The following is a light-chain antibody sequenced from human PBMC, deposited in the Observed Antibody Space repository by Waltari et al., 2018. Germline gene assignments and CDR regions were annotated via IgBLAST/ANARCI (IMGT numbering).Light chain of an antibody. CDR1: QGIANF. J-gene: IGKJ1*01. V-gene: IGKV1-27*01. CDR2: YAS. Sequence: DIQMTQSPSSLSASVGDRVTIPCRASQGIANFLAWFQQRPGKVPQLLIHYASTLQSGVPSRFSGSGSGTDFTLTISNLQPEDVATYYCQKFDSVPWTFGQGTKVEIK. CDR3: QKFDSVPWT.